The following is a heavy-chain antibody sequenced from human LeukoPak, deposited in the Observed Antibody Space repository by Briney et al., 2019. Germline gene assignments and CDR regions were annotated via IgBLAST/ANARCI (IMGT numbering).Heavy chain of an antibody. J-gene: IGHJ4*02. CDR1: GDSISSSNW. D-gene: IGHD3-10*01. V-gene: IGHV4-4*02. Sequence: SETLSLTCAVSGDSISSSNWWTWVRQPPGKGLEWIGEIYHSGNTNYNPSLKSRVTMSVDKSKNQFSLNLNSVTAADTAVYYCARGSGLGDYWGQGTLVTVSS. CDR3: ARGSGLGDY. CDR2: IYHSGNT.